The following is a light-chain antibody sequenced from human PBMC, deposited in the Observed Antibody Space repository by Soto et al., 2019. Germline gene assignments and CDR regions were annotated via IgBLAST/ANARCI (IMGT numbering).Light chain of an antibody. V-gene: IGLV2-14*01. CDR3: TSFRGRHLYV. Sequence: QSALTQPASVSGSPGQTITISCTGTSSNVGGYNAVSWYQHHPGKAPKLIIYEVTHRPSGVSDRFSASNSSNTASLTISRLHAEDEAYYYSTSFRGRHLYVFGTGTKLTVL. CDR1: SSNVGGYNA. CDR2: EVT. J-gene: IGLJ1*01.